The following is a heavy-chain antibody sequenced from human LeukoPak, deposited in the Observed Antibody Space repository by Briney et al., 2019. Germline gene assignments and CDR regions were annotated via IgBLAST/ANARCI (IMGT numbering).Heavy chain of an antibody. CDR1: GGSFSGYY. CDR3: AGSTGPFDY. CDR2: INHSGST. Sequence: SETLSLTCAVYGGSFSGYYWSWIRQPPGKGLEWIGEINHSGSTNYNPSLKSRVTISVDTSKNQFSLKLSSVTAADTAVYYCAGSTGPFDYRGQGTLVTVSS. V-gene: IGHV4-34*01. J-gene: IGHJ4*02. D-gene: IGHD3-10*01.